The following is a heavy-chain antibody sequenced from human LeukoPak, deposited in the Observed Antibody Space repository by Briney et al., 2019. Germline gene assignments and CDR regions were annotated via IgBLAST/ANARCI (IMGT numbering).Heavy chain of an antibody. V-gene: IGHV4-31*03. CDR3: ARDGPAENYCSGGSCYSGGYHYYGMDV. Sequence: SETLSLTCTVSGGSISSGDYYWGWIRQLPGKGLEWIGYIYYSGSTYYNPSLKSRVTISVDTSKNQFSLKLSSVTAADTAVYYCARDGPAENYCSGGSCYSGGYHYYGMDVWGQGTTVTVSS. J-gene: IGHJ6*02. D-gene: IGHD2-15*01. CDR1: GGSISSGDYY. CDR2: IYYSGST.